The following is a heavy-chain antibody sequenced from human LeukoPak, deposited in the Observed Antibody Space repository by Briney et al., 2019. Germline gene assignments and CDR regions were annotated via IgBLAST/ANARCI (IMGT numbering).Heavy chain of an antibody. CDR2: INHSGST. CDR1: GGSFSGYH. Sequence: SETLSLTCAVYGGSFSGYHWSWIRQPPGKGLEWIGEINHSGSTNYNPSLKSRVTISVDTSKNQFSLKLSSVTATDTAVYYCARGRVPDYYDSSVRFEYWGQGTLVTVSS. J-gene: IGHJ4*02. D-gene: IGHD3-22*01. CDR3: ARGRVPDYYDSSVRFEY. V-gene: IGHV4-34*01.